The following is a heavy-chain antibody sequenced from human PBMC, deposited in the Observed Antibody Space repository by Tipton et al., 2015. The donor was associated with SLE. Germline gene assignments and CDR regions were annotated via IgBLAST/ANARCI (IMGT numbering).Heavy chain of an antibody. J-gene: IGHJ6*03. D-gene: IGHD3-10*01. V-gene: IGHV4-59*01. CDR1: GGSISSYY. CDR2: IYYSGST. Sequence: GLVKPSETLSLTCTVSGGSISSYYWSWIRQPPGKGLEWIGYIYYSGSTNYNPSLKSRVTISVDTSKNQFSLKLSSVTAADTAVYYCARAGSYPYYYSYMDVWGKGTTVTVSS. CDR3: ARAGSYPYYYSYMDV.